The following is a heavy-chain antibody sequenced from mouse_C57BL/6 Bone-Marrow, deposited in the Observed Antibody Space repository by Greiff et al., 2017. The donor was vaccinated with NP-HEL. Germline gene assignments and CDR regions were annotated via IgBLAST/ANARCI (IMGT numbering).Heavy chain of an antibody. CDR2: ISNGGGST. J-gene: IGHJ2*01. Sequence: EVKLVESGGGLVQPGGSLKLSCAASGFTFSDYYMYWVRQTPEKRLEWVAYISNGGGSTYYPDPVKGRFTISRDNAKNTLYLQMSRLKSEDTAMYDCARRWLLGYFDYWGQGTTLTVSS. CDR1: GFTFSDYY. D-gene: IGHD2-3*01. V-gene: IGHV5-12*01. CDR3: ARRWLLGYFDY.